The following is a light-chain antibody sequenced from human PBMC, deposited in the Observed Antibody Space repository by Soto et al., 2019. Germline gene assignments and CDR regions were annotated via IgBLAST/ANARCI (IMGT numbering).Light chain of an antibody. CDR1: QGISNY. Sequence: DIQMTQSPSSLSASVGDRVTITCRASQGISNYLAWYQQKPGKVPKLLIYAASTLQSGVPSRFSGSGSGTDFTLTISSLQPEDVATYDWQKYTSAPPKWTFGQGTKVEIK. CDR3: QKYTSAPPKWT. CDR2: AAS. J-gene: IGKJ1*01. V-gene: IGKV1-27*01.